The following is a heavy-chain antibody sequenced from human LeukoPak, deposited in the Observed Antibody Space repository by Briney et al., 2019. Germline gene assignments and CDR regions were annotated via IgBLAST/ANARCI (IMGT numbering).Heavy chain of an antibody. CDR1: GGSISNYY. CDR2: IHYSGST. CDR3: ARELGATVVNYGMDV. D-gene: IGHD4-23*01. J-gene: IGHJ6*02. Sequence: SETLSLTCTVSGGSISNYYWSWIRQPPGKGLEWVGYIHYSGSTNYNPSLKSRVTMSVDTSKNQLSLKLTSMTAADTAVYYCARELGATVVNYGMDVWGQGTTVTVSS. V-gene: IGHV4-59*01.